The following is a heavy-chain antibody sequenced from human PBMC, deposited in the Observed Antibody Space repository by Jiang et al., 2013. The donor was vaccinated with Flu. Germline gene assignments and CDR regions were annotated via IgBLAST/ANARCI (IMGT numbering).Heavy chain of an antibody. CDR1: GYSITSGHY. CDR3: ARLGHSPSSKPS. J-gene: IGHJ4*02. CDR2: IFHTGSA. D-gene: IGHD4-11*01. Sequence: GSGLVKPSETLSVTCDVSGYSITSGHYWVWIRQLPGKGLEWIASIFHTGSAYYTPSLKSRSTISVDTSKNQFSLSLRFVTAADTAVYYCARLGHSPSSKPSWGQGTLVTVSS. V-gene: IGHV4-38-2*01.